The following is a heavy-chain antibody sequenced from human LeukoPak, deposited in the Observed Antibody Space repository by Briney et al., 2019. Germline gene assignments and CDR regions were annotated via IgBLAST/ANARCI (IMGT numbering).Heavy chain of an antibody. J-gene: IGHJ3*02. CDR3: ARYGDSSVYYSADAFDI. CDR1: GFTPSSYE. CDR2: IGTSDSST. V-gene: IGHV3-48*03. D-gene: IGHD3-22*01. Sequence: GGSLRLPSAGSGFTPSSYETNSARQPPGKGLEWVSYIGTSDSSTYYADSVKGRFTISRDNAKNSLYLQMNSLRAEDTAVYYCARYGDSSVYYSADAFDIWGQGTMVTVSS.